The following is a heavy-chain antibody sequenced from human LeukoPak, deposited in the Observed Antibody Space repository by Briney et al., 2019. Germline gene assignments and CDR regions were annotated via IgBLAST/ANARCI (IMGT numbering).Heavy chain of an antibody. V-gene: IGHV3-66*01. D-gene: IGHD2-21*01. CDR2: IYSGGST. Sequence: GGSLRLSCAASGFTFSSYAMSWVRQAPGKRLEWVSVIYSGGSTYYADSVKGRFTISRDNSENTLYLQMNSLRAEDTAVYYCATRPRAYDYGMDVWGQGTTVTVSS. CDR3: ATRPRAYDYGMDV. CDR1: GFTFSSYA. J-gene: IGHJ6*02.